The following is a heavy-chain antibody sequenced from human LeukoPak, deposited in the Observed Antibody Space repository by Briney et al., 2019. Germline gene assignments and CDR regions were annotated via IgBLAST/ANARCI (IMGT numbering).Heavy chain of an antibody. CDR3: ARSPSGLLYFDY. J-gene: IGHJ4*02. Sequence: GGSLRLSCAASGFTFSSYEMNWVRQAPGKGLEWVSVIYSGGSTYYVDSVRGRFTISRDNSKNTLYLQMNSLRVEDTAVYYCARSPSGLLYFDYWGQGTLVTVSS. V-gene: IGHV3-53*01. CDR1: GFTFSSYE. CDR2: IYSGGST.